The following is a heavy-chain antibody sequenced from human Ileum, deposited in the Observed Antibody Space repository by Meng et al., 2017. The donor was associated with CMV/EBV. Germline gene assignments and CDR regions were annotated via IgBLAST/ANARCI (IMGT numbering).Heavy chain of an antibody. D-gene: IGHD3-3*01. CDR2: IYYSGST. CDR3: ARVGKTIFGVVIGFDP. V-gene: IGHV4-61*01. J-gene: IGHJ5*02. CDR1: GSVSSGSYY. Sequence: GSVSSGSYYSSWIRPPPGKGLEWIGYIYYSGSTNYNPSLKSRVTISVDTSKNQFSLKLSSVTAADTAVYYCARVGKTIFGVVIGFDPWGQGTLVTVSS.